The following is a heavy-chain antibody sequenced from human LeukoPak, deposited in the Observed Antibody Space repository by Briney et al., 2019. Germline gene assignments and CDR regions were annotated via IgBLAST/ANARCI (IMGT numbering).Heavy chain of an antibody. V-gene: IGHV4-39*07. D-gene: IGHD6-13*01. Sequence: PSETLSLTCTVSGGSISSSSYYWGWIRQPPGKGLEWIGSIYYSGSTYYNPSLKSRVTISVDTSKNQFSLKLSSVTAADTAVYYCARVVAEDSWGQGTLVTVSS. CDR2: IYYSGST. CDR3: ARVVAEDS. J-gene: IGHJ4*02. CDR1: GGSISSSSYY.